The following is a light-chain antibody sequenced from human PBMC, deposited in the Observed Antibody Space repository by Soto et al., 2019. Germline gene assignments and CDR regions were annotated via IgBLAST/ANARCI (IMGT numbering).Light chain of an antibody. CDR2: GAS. CDR1: QSISNN. J-gene: IGKJ5*01. Sequence: EIVMTQSPANLSLSPGATAPLSCRARQSISNNLAWYQQKLGQAPRLLIYGASTRATGIPARFSGSGSGTEFTLTISSLQSEDFAVYYCQQYHNWPPITFGQGTRLEIK. CDR3: QQYHNWPPIT. V-gene: IGKV3D-15*01.